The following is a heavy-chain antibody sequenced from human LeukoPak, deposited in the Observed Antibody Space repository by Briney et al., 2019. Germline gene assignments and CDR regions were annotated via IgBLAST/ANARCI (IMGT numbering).Heavy chain of an antibody. CDR1: GFTFSDAW. CDR3: TTRRQDGC. V-gene: IGHV3-15*01. J-gene: IGHJ4*02. Sequence: GGSLRLSCVGSGFTFSDAWISWVGQAPGKGLQGVGRIKSKIDGGTIDYAAPVKGRFTISRDDSRNTLYLQMNSLKTEDTAVYYCTTRRQDGCWGQGTLVTVS. CDR2: IKSKIDGGTI. D-gene: IGHD6-25*01.